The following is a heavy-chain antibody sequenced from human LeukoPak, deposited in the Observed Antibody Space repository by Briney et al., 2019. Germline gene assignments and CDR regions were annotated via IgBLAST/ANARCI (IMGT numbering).Heavy chain of an antibody. Sequence: GGSLRLSCAASGFTFSRFAMNWVRQAPGKGLEWVSSISSSSSYIYYADSVKGRFTISRDNAKNSLYLQMNSLRAEDTAVYYCARSCSGGSCYWNWFDPWGQGTLVTVSS. V-gene: IGHV3-21*01. CDR1: GFTFSRFA. D-gene: IGHD2-15*01. CDR3: ARSCSGGSCYWNWFDP. CDR2: ISSSSSYI. J-gene: IGHJ5*02.